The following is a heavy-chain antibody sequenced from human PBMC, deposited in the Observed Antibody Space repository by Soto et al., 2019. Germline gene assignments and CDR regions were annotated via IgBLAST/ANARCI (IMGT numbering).Heavy chain of an antibody. V-gene: IGHV4-59*01. J-gene: IGHJ4*02. CDR1: DGSISSYY. D-gene: IGHD6-13*01. CDR2: IYYSGST. CDR3: ARGYSSSWSFDY. Sequence: PSETPALTFTVSDGSISSYYWSWIRQPPGKGLEWIGYIYYSGSTNYNPSLKSRVTISVDTSKNQFSLKLSSVTAADTAVYYCARGYSSSWSFDYWGQGTLVTVSS.